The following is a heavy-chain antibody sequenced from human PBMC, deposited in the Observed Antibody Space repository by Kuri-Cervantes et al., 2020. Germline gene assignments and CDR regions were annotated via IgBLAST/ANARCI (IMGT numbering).Heavy chain of an antibody. CDR3: ARAPERYDWGRGGYYYMDV. CDR1: GGSISTYY. J-gene: IGHJ6*03. CDR2: VYTSGST. V-gene: IGHV4-4*07. Sequence: SETLSLTCTVSGGSISTYYRSWLRQPAGKGLEWIGRVYTSGSTNYNPSPMSRVTISLDKSKNQFSLKLSSVTAADTAVYYCARAPERYDWGRGGYYYMDVWGKGTTVTVSS. D-gene: IGHD3-16*01.